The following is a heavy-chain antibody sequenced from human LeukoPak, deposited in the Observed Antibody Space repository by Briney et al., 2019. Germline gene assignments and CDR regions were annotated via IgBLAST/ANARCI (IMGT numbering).Heavy chain of an antibody. Sequence: GGSLRLSCAASGFTFSNYWGGWVRQAPGKGLEWVANIKQDGREKHYVDSVRRRVTIASDSPKNSLNLQMNSLRAEDTAVYYCARGGDYDSLTGYVLVFGGRGTVVTVSS. CDR1: GFTFSNYW. J-gene: IGHJ4*02. V-gene: IGHV3-7*03. D-gene: IGHD3-9*01. CDR2: IKQDGREK. CDR3: ARGGDYDSLTGYVLVF.